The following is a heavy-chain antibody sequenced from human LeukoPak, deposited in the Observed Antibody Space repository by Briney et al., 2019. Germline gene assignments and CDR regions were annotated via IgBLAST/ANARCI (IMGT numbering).Heavy chain of an antibody. CDR1: GYSFTTYW. J-gene: IGHJ5*01. Sequence: GESLKISCKGSGYSFTTYWIGWVRQMPGKGLEWMGLIYPGDSDTRYSPSFQGQVTISADKSISTAYLQWSSLKASDTAMYYCARRDTAMVYWFDSWGQGTLVTVSS. V-gene: IGHV5-51*01. D-gene: IGHD5-18*01. CDR2: IYPGDSDT. CDR3: ARRDTAMVYWFDS.